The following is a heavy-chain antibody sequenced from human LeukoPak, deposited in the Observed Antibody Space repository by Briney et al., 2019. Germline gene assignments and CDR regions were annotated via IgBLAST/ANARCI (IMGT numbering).Heavy chain of an antibody. V-gene: IGHV3-20*04. CDR3: AKGPDYYDSSGPGANY. CDR2: INWNGGST. D-gene: IGHD3-22*01. J-gene: IGHJ4*02. Sequence: PGGSLRLSCAASGFTFDDYGMSWVRQAPGKGLEWVSGINWNGGSTGYADSEKGRFPISRDNAKNSLYLQMNSLRAEDTAVYYCAKGPDYYDSSGPGANYWGQGTLVTVSS. CDR1: GFTFDDYG.